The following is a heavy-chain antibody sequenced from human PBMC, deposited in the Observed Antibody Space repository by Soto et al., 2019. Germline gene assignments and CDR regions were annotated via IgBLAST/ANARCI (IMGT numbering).Heavy chain of an antibody. V-gene: IGHV1-18*01. Sequence: QVQLVQSGAEVKQPGASVKVSCKASGYTFTNYGFTWLRQAPGQGLEWLGWISTYNGNTKYAQKVQGRLTMTTDTSTSTANMELTSLRSDDTALYYCASTTVTASYYYMDVWGKGSTVTVSS. CDR1: GYTFTNYG. CDR3: ASTTVTASYYYMDV. CDR2: ISTYNGNT. J-gene: IGHJ6*03. D-gene: IGHD4-17*01.